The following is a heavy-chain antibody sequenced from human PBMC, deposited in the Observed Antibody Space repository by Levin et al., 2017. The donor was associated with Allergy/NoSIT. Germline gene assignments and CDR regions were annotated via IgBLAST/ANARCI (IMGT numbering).Heavy chain of an antibody. CDR2: IKQDGSEK. J-gene: IGHJ6*02. CDR1: GFTFSIYW. Sequence: GESLKISCAASGFTFSIYWMSWVRQAPGKGLEWVANIKQDGSEKYYVDSVKGRFTISRDNANKSLYLQMNSLRADDTAVYYCAREGHYDFWSGSSYQYYYYGLDVWGQGTTVTVSS. CDR3: AREGHYDFWSGSSYQYYYYGLDV. D-gene: IGHD3-3*01. V-gene: IGHV3-7*01.